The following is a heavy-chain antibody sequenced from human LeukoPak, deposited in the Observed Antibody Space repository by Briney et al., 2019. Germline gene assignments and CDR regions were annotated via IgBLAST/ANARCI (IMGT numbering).Heavy chain of an antibody. Sequence: GESLKISCKGSGYSFTSYWIGWVRQMPGKGLEWMGIIYPSDFDTRYSPSFQGQVTISSAKSISTAYLQWSSLKASDTAMYYCARHFKFGEYYYDSTPWRDDAFDIWGQGTMVTVSS. J-gene: IGHJ3*02. CDR3: ARHFKFGEYYYDSTPWRDDAFDI. CDR1: GYSFTSYW. D-gene: IGHD3-22*01. CDR2: IYPSDFDT. V-gene: IGHV5-51*01.